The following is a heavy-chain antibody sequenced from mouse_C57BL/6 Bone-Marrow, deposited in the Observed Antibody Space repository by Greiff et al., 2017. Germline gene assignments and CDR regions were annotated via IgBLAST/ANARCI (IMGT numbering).Heavy chain of an antibody. Sequence: EVKLVESGGGLVKPGGSLKLSCAASGFTFSSYAMSWVRQTPEKRLEWVATISDGGSYTYYTDNVKGRFTISRDNAKDNLYLQMNHLKSEDSSMYYCTRVVVAPCGYFEFCDTGTTVPVSS. D-gene: IGHD1-1*01. CDR1: GFTFSSYA. J-gene: IGHJ1*03. CDR3: TRVVVAPCGYFEF. V-gene: IGHV5-4*03. CDR2: ISDGGSYT.